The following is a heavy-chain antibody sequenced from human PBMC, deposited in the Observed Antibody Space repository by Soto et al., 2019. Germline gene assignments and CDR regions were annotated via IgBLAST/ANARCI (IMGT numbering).Heavy chain of an antibody. Sequence: GASVKVSCKASGYTFTSYGISWVRQAPGQGLEWMGWISAYNGNTNYAQKLQGRVTMTTDTSTSTAYMELRSLRSDDTAVYYCAREGPRDIVLVTAIPHLDYWGQGTLVTVSS. D-gene: IGHD2-21*02. CDR2: ISAYNGNT. CDR1: GYTFTSYG. J-gene: IGHJ4*02. V-gene: IGHV1-18*01. CDR3: AREGPRDIVLVTAIPHLDY.